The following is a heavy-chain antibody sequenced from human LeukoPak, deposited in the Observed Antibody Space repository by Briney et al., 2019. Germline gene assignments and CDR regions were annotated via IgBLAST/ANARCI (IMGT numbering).Heavy chain of an antibody. J-gene: IGHJ5*02. CDR1: GFTFSTYW. V-gene: IGHV3-7*01. Sequence: GGSLRLSCAASGFTFSTYWMNWVRQAPGKGLEWVALISPDGSQTNYVDSVRGRFTISRDNAENSLYLQMNSLRAEDTAVYYCARDLGYGALDPWGQGTLVTVSS. CDR2: ISPDGSQT. D-gene: IGHD4-17*01. CDR3: ARDLGYGALDP.